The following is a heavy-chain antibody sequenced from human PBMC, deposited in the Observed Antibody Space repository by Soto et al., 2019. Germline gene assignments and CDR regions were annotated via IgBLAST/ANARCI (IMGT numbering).Heavy chain of an antibody. CDR3: ALVVTPMAIDY. J-gene: IGHJ4*02. CDR1: GSTFTNNN. CDR2: MNTKSGNT. V-gene: IGHV1-8*01. D-gene: IGHD5-18*01. Sequence: RASVKVSCKASGSTFTNNNITWVRQATGQGLEWMGWMNTKSGNTGHAQKFQGRVTLTRNTSIHTAYMELSSLRSEDTAVYYCALVVTPMAIDYWGQGTLVTVSS.